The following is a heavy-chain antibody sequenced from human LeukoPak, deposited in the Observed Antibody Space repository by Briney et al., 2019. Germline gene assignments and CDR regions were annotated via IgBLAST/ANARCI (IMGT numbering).Heavy chain of an antibody. CDR1: GFTFSSYW. CDR3: ARAPYYSHVEFYFDY. V-gene: IGHV3-7*03. D-gene: IGHD3-22*01. CDR2: MKQDGSEK. Sequence: GGSLRLSCVVSGFTFSSYWMSWVRQAPGQGLEWVANMKQDGSEKYYVDSVKGRFTISRDNAKNSLYLQMNSLRAEDTAVYYCARAPYYSHVEFYFDYWGQGTLVTVSS. J-gene: IGHJ4*02.